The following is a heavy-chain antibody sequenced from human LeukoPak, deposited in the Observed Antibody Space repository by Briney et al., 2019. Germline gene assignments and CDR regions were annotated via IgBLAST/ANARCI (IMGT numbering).Heavy chain of an antibody. D-gene: IGHD3-3*01. Sequence: SETLSLTCAVYGGSFSGYYWSWIRQPPGKGLEWIGEINHSGSTNYNPSLKSRVTISVDTSKNQFSLKLSSVTAADTAVYYCARHVFRSRYFDYWGQGTLVTVSA. CDR2: INHSGST. V-gene: IGHV4-34*01. J-gene: IGHJ4*02. CDR1: GGSFSGYY. CDR3: ARHVFRSRYFDY.